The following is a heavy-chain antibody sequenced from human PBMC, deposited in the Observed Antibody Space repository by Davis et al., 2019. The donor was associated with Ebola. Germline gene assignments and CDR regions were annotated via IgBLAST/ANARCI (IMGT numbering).Heavy chain of an antibody. CDR3: ARDEILYSSRVSGPLDY. J-gene: IGHJ4*02. CDR2: INPSVAST. V-gene: IGHV1-46*01. Sequence: ASVKVSCKTSGYTFSNYFMQWVRQAPGQGLEWMGIINPSVASTSYGQKFQGRITMTGDTSTGTVYMELSGLRYEDTAVYFCARDEILYSSRVSGPLDYWGQGTLVTVSS. D-gene: IGHD2-15*01. CDR1: GYTFSNYF.